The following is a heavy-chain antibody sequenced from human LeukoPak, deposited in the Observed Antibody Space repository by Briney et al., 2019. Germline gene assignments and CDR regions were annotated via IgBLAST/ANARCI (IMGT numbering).Heavy chain of an antibody. J-gene: IGHJ4*02. D-gene: IGHD6-19*01. Sequence: GGSLRLSCAASGFTVSSNYMSWVRQAPGKGLEWVSYISSSSSTIYYADSVKGRFTISRDNAKNSLYLQMNSLRAEDTAVYYCARGPLYTSGWYEDGTIHLNYWGQGTLVTVSS. CDR3: ARGPLYTSGWYEDGTIHLNY. CDR1: GFTVSSNY. V-gene: IGHV3-48*01. CDR2: ISSSSSTI.